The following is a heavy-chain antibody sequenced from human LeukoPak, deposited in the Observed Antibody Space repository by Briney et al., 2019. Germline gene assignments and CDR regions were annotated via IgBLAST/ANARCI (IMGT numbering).Heavy chain of an antibody. CDR2: INHSGST. Sequence: SETLSLTCAVYGGSFSGYYWSWIRQPPGKGLEWIGEINHSGSTNYNPSLKSRVTISVDRSKNQFSLKLSSVTAADTAVYYCARQLAGLAPPGFIDSWGQGTLVTVSS. V-gene: IGHV4-34*01. CDR1: GGSFSGYY. J-gene: IGHJ4*02. D-gene: IGHD3-3*02. CDR3: ARQLAGLAPPGFIDS.